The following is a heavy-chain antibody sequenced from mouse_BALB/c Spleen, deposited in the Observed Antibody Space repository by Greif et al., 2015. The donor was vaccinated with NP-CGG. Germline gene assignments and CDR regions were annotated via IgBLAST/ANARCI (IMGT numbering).Heavy chain of an antibody. CDR1: GFTFSSFG. CDR2: ISSGSSTI. CDR3: ARDYRTWFAY. V-gene: IGHV5-17*02. D-gene: IGHD2-14*01. Sequence: EVQGVESGGGLVQPGGSRKLSCAASGFTFSSFGMHWVRQAPEKGLEWVAYISSGSSTIYYADTVKGRFTISRDNPKNTLFLQMTSLRSEDTAMYYCARDYRTWFAYWGQGTLVTVSA. J-gene: IGHJ3*01.